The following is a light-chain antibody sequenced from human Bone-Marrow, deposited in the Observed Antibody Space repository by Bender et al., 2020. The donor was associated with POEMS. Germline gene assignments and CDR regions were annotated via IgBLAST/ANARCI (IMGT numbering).Light chain of an antibody. Sequence: QSVLTQPPSVSAAPGQKVIISCSGSSSNIGNNYVSWYQQLPGAAPKLLIYDNNKRPSGIPDRFSGSKSGTSATLGITGLQAGDEADYYCLTWDPSLSAFEFGGGTKVTVL. CDR2: DNN. J-gene: IGLJ3*02. CDR3: LTWDPSLSAFE. V-gene: IGLV1-51*01. CDR1: SSNIGNNY.